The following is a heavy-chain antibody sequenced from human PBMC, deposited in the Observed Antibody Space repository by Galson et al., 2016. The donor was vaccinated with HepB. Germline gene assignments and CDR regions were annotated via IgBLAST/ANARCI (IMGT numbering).Heavy chain of an antibody. CDR3: VTAASDY. J-gene: IGHJ4*02. CDR2: IYWNDAK. Sequence: PALVKPTQTLTLKCTFSGFSLRKSEVAVGWIRQPPGKALEWLALIYWNDAKAYNPSLESRLTITKDTSKNQVVLTMTNMDPVDTATYYCVTAASDYWGQGTLVTVSS. CDR1: GFSLRKSEVA. V-gene: IGHV2-5*01. D-gene: IGHD6-25*01.